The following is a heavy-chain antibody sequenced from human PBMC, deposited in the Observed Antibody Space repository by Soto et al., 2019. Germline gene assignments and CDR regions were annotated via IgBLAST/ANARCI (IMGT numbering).Heavy chain of an antibody. V-gene: IGHV1-46*03. CDR2: INPFDGSR. CDR3: SRVDPGETSPFDH. J-gene: IGHJ4*02. D-gene: IGHD3-10*01. Sequence: APGQGLEWMGWINPFDGSRMFAQSFQGRVTMTRDTSTSTVYMEVSSLRSEDTAVYYCSRVDPGETSPFDHWGQGTLVTVSS.